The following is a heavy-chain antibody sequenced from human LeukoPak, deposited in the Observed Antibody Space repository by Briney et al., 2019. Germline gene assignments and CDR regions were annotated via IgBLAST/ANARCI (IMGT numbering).Heavy chain of an antibody. CDR3: VRDFGGSRDY. CDR2: INEDGTTI. CDR1: GFTVSSYW. Sequence: PGRSLRLSCAASGFTVSSYWMHWVRQAPGKGLVWVSRINEDGTTINYADSVKGRFTISRDNAKNTLYLQMDSLRAEDTAVYYCVRDFGGSRDYWGQGTLVIVSS. J-gene: IGHJ4*02. V-gene: IGHV3-74*01. D-gene: IGHD3-10*01.